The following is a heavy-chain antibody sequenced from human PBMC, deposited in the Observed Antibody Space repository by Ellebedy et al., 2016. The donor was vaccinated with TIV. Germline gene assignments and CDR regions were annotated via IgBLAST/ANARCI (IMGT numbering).Heavy chain of an antibody. J-gene: IGHJ6*04. CDR2: ISGSGGST. D-gene: IGHD3-3*01. CDR1: SSSSYY. CDR3: AKVPLVLRFLEEWYV. Sequence: SSSSYYWGWIRQAPGKGLEWVSAISGSGGSTYYADSVKGRFTISRDNSKNTLYLQMNSLKTEDTAVYYCAKVPLVLRFLEEWYVWGKGTTVTVSS. V-gene: IGHV3-23*01.